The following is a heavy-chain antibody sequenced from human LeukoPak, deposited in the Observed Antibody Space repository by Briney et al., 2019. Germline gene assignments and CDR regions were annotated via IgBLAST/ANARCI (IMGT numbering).Heavy chain of an antibody. V-gene: IGHV4-59*11. J-gene: IGHJ6*03. CDR3: GRDALVGYFSYYYMDV. D-gene: IGHD2-15*01. CDR2: ISNSGST. Sequence: SETLSLTCTVSGGFISSHYWTWIRQSPVKGLEWIGDISNSGSTSYNPSLKSRVTISIDTSKNQFSLKLISVTAADTAVYYCGRDALVGYFSYYYMDVWGKGTTVTVSS. CDR1: GGFISSHY.